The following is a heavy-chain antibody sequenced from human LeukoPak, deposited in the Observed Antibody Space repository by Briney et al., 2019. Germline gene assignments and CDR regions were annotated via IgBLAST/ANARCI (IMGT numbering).Heavy chain of an antibody. Sequence: AGGSLRLSCAASGFTFSSYGMHWVRQAPGKGLEWVAVIWNDGNRKYHADSVKGRFTISRDNSKSTLYLEMNSLGVEDTAVYYCARDGIVLAGNIIPDYWGQGTLVTVSS. CDR1: GFTFSSYG. D-gene: IGHD6-19*01. J-gene: IGHJ4*02. CDR2: IWNDGNRK. CDR3: ARDGIVLAGNIIPDY. V-gene: IGHV3-33*01.